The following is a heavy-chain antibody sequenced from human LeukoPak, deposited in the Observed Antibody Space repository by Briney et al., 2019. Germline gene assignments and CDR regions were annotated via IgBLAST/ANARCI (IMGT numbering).Heavy chain of an antibody. Sequence: GESLKISCKGSGYTFTSYWIGWVRQLPGKGLEWMGIIHPFDSDTRYSPSFEGQVTISADKSISTAYLQWSSLKASDTAIYYCARTTEPDSSSWYFYYYGMDVWGQGTTVTVSS. CDR2: IHPFDSDT. V-gene: IGHV5-51*01. CDR3: ARTTEPDSSSWYFYYYGMDV. CDR1: GYTFTSYW. D-gene: IGHD6-13*01. J-gene: IGHJ6*02.